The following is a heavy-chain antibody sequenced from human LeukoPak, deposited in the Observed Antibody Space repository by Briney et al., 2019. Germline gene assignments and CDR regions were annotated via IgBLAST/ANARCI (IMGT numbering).Heavy chain of an antibody. Sequence: SVKVSCKASGGTFSSYAISWVRQAPGQGLEWMGGIIPIFGTANYAQKFQGRVTITADESTSTAYMELSSLRSEDTAVYYCARLQYSYTGFDYWGQGTLVTVSS. V-gene: IGHV1-69*13. CDR2: IIPIFGTA. D-gene: IGHD5-18*01. CDR3: ARLQYSYTGFDY. CDR1: GGTFSSYA. J-gene: IGHJ4*02.